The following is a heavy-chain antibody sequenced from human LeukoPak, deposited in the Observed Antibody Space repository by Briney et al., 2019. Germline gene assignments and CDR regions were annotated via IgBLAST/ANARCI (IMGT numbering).Heavy chain of an antibody. V-gene: IGHV6-1*01. J-gene: IGHJ4*02. CDR3: ARYSTSGNKFYFDY. Sequence: SQTLSLTCTISGDSVPSNSAAWNWIRQSPSRGLEWLGRTYYRSKWYTDYAVSVKSRITINPDTSKNQFSLQLNSVTPEDTAVYYCARYSTSGNKFYFDYWGQGTLVTVSS. CDR1: GDSVPSNSAA. CDR2: TYYRSKWYT. D-gene: IGHD6-13*01.